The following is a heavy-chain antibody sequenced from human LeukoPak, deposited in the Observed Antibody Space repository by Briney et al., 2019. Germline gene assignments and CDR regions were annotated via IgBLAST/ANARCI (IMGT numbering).Heavy chain of an antibody. CDR2: ISGSGGST. CDR1: GFTFSSYA. D-gene: IGHD2-2*01. V-gene: IGHV3-23*01. CDR3: AKDPGDCSSTSCYYGY. Sequence: GGSLRLSCAASGFTFSSYAMSWVRQAPGKGLEWVSAISGSGGSTYYADSVKGRFTISRDNSKNTLYLQMNSLRAEDTAVYYCAKDPGDCSSTSCYYGYWGQGTLVTVSS. J-gene: IGHJ4*02.